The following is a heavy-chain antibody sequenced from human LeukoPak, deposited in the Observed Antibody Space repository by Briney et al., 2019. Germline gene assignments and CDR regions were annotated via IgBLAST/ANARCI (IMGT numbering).Heavy chain of an antibody. V-gene: IGHV3-74*01. CDR3: AMEMATSDAFDI. Sequence: GGSLRLSCAASGFTFSNYGMHWVRQAPGRGLVWVSRINSDGSSTSYADSVKGRFTISRDNAKNTLYLQMNSLRAEDTAVYYCAMEMATSDAFDIWGQGTMVTVSS. D-gene: IGHD5-24*01. CDR1: GFTFSNYG. CDR2: INSDGSST. J-gene: IGHJ3*02.